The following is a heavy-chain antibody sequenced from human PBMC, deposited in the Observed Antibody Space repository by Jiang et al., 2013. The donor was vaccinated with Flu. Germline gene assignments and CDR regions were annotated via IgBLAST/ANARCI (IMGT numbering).Heavy chain of an antibody. Sequence: DSVKGRFTISRDNAKNTLYLQMNSLRAEDTAVYYCTTRDYFDNWGQGTLVTVSS. J-gene: IGHJ4*02. V-gene: IGHV3-74*01. CDR3: TTRDYFDN.